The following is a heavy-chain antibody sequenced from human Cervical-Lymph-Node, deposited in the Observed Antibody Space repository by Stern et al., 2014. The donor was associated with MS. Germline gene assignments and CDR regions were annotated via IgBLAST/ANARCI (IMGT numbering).Heavy chain of an antibody. V-gene: IGHV5-51*01. CDR1: GYTFTSYW. CDR3: ARQRYFDY. Sequence: VQLVQSGPEVKRPGESLKISCQASGYTFTSYWIGWVRPMPGKGVGGMGIIFPGGSDIRYSPSFQGQVTISADKPRSTAYLKWNNLKAWGTAIYYCARQRYFDYWGQGTLVTVSS. CDR2: IFPGGSDI. J-gene: IGHJ4*02.